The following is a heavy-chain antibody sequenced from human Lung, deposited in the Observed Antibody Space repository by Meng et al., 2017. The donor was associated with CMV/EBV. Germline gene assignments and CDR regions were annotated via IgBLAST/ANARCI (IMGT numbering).Heavy chain of an antibody. J-gene: IGHJ6*02. Sequence: ASXXVSXKASGYTFTSYYMHWVRQAPGQGLEWMGIINPSGGSTSYAQKSQGRVTMTRDTSTSTVYMELSSLRSEDTAVYYCARDLAAAGTGSGWDYYYYGMEVWXQGTXVTVSS. CDR1: GYTFTSYY. CDR3: ARDLAAAGTGSGWDYYYYGMEV. CDR2: INPSGGST. D-gene: IGHD6-13*01. V-gene: IGHV1-46*01.